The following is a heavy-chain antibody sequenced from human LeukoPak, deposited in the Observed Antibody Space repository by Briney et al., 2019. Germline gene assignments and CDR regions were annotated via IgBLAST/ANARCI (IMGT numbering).Heavy chain of an antibody. CDR2: IIPIFGTA. CDR3: ARVMGAQVSQKLVFDY. J-gene: IGHJ4*02. D-gene: IGHD6-13*01. Sequence: SVKVSCKASGYTFTRYYMHWVRQAPGQGLEWMGGIIPIFGTANYAQKFQGRVTITADESTSTAYMELSSLRSEDTAVYYCARVMGAQVSQKLVFDYWGQGTLVTVSS. V-gene: IGHV1-69*13. CDR1: GYTFTRYY.